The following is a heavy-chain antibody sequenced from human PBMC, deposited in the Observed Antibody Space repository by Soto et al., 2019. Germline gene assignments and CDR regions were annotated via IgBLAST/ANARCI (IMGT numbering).Heavy chain of an antibody. CDR1: GGSIISYY. V-gene: IGHV4-59*01. D-gene: IGHD3-9*01. CDR2: IYYSGST. CDR3: AREDDILTGYYISAAFDI. J-gene: IGHJ3*02. Sequence: SETLSLTCTVSGGSIISYYWSWIRQPPGKGLEWIGYIYYSGSTNYNPSLKGRVTISVDTSKNQFSLKLSSVTAADTAVYYCAREDDILTGYYISAAFDIWGQGTMVTVSS.